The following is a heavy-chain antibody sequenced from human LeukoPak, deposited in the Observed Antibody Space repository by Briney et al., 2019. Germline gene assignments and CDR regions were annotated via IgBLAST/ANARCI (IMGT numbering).Heavy chain of an antibody. V-gene: IGHV5-51*01. CDR2: IYPGDSTT. CDR1: GSPFTSYW. Sequence: GASLKISCKVSGSPFTSYWIGWVRQLPGKGLEWMGFIYPGDSTTRYSPSFQGQVTISADRSISTACLQWSSLKASDTAMYYCARRYYHSTEFDPWGQGTLVTVSS. D-gene: IGHD2/OR15-2a*01. J-gene: IGHJ5*02. CDR3: ARRYYHSTEFDP.